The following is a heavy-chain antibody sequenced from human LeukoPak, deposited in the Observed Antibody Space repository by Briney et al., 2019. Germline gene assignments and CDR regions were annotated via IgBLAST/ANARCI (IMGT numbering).Heavy chain of an antibody. CDR2: ISYDGSNK. CDR1: GFTFSSYA. Sequence: PGRSLRLSCAASGFTFSSYAMQWVRQAPGKGLEWVAVISYDGSNKYYADSVKGRFTISRDNSKNTLYLQMNSLRAEDTAVYYCARDDSSSWYYFDYWGQGTLVTVSS. V-gene: IGHV3-30*04. J-gene: IGHJ4*02. CDR3: ARDDSSSWYYFDY. D-gene: IGHD6-13*01.